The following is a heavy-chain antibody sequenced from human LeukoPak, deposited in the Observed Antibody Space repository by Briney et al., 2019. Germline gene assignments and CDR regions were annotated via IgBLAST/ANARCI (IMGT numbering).Heavy chain of an antibody. J-gene: IGHJ6*02. D-gene: IGHD3-3*01. Sequence: ASVKVSCKASGGTFSSYAISWVRQATGQGLEWMGWMNPNSGNTGYAQKFQGRVTMTRNTSISTAYMELSSLRSEDTAVYYCARGKITICGVVIELYYYYGMDVWGQGTTVTVSS. CDR1: GGTFSSYA. V-gene: IGHV1-8*02. CDR3: ARGKITICGVVIELYYYYGMDV. CDR2: MNPNSGNT.